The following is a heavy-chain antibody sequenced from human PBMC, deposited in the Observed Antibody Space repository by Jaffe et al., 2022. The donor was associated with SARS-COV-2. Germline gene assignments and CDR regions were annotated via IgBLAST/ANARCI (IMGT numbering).Heavy chain of an antibody. CDR3: ARSRVVEVPGDTMQYAFDI. D-gene: IGHD2-21*01. J-gene: IGHJ3*02. CDR2: INTNTGNP. CDR1: GYTFTSYA. Sequence: QVQLVQSGSELKKPGASVKVSCKASGYTFTSYAAINWVRQAPGQGLEWMGWINTNTGNPTFAQGFTGRFVFSLDTSVSTAFLQISSLKSEDTAVYYCARSRVVEVPGDTMQYAFDIWGQGTMVTVSS. V-gene: IGHV7-4-1*02.